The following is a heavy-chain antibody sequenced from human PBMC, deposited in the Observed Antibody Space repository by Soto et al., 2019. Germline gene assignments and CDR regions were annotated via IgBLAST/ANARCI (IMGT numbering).Heavy chain of an antibody. CDR1: GFTFSSYA. V-gene: IGHV3-23*01. Sequence: PGGSLRLSCAASGFTFSSYAMSWVRQAPGKGLEWVSAISGSGGSTYYADSVKGRFTISRDNSKNTLYLQMNSLRAEDTAVYYCARARGQFWGSFDYWGQGTLVTVSS. D-gene: IGHD3-16*01. CDR2: ISGSGGST. J-gene: IGHJ4*02. CDR3: ARARGQFWGSFDY.